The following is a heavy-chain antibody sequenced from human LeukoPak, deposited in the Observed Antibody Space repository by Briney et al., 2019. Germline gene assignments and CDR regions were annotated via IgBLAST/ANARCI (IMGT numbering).Heavy chain of an antibody. CDR2: MNPNSGST. Sequence: ASVKVSCKASGYTFTSYDINWVRQATGQGLEWMGWMNPNSGSTGYAQKFQGRVTMTRNTSISTAYMELSSLRSEDTAVYYCARGGVTMVRGVFFPYYYYGMDVWGQGTTVTVSS. D-gene: IGHD3-10*01. CDR3: ARGGVTMVRGVFFPYYYYGMDV. CDR1: GYTFTSYD. V-gene: IGHV1-8*01. J-gene: IGHJ6*02.